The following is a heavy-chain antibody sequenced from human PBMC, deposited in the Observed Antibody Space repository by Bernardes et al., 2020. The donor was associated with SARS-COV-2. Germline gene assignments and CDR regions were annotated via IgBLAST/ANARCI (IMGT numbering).Heavy chain of an antibody. CDR3: ARGLGQWELLNWFDP. J-gene: IGHJ5*02. CDR1: GYTFTSYD. D-gene: IGHD1-26*01. Sequence: ASVKASCKASGYTFTSYDINWVRQATGQGLEWMGWMNPNSGNTGYAQKFQGRVTMTRNTSISTAYMELSSLRSEDTAVYYCARGLGQWELLNWFDPWGQGTLVTVSS. CDR2: MNPNSGNT. V-gene: IGHV1-8*01.